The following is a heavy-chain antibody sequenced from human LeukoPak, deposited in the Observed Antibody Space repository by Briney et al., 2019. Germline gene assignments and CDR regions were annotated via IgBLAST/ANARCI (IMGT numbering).Heavy chain of an antibody. CDR1: GYTFTSHY. Sequence: ASVKVSCKASGYTFTSHYMHWVRQAPGQGLEWMGRINPSGGSTTYAQRFQGRVTMTRDTSISTAYMELSGLRSDDTAVYYCARPAMITFGGVIALDYWGQGTLVTVSS. D-gene: IGHD3-16*02. V-gene: IGHV1-46*01. CDR2: INPSGGST. J-gene: IGHJ4*02. CDR3: ARPAMITFGGVIALDY.